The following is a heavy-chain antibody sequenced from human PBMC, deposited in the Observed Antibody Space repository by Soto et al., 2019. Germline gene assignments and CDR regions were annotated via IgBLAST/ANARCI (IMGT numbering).Heavy chain of an antibody. Sequence: GASVKVSCKASGGTFSSYTISWVRQAPGQGLEWMGRIIPILGIANYAQKFQGRVTITADKSTSTAYMELSSLRSEDTAVYYCARKQNWNDEGCAFDIWGQGTMVTVSS. D-gene: IGHD1-1*01. V-gene: IGHV1-69*02. CDR2: IIPILGIA. CDR1: GGTFSSYT. CDR3: ARKQNWNDEGCAFDI. J-gene: IGHJ3*02.